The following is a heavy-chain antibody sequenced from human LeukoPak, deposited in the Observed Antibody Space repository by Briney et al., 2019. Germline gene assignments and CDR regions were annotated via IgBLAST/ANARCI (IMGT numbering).Heavy chain of an antibody. J-gene: IGHJ4*02. D-gene: IGHD6-13*01. CDR3: ARDHRIAAAGYDY. Sequence: GGPLRLSCAASGFTFSSYSMNWVRQAPGKGLEWVSYISSSSSTIYYADSVKGRFTISRDNAKNSLYLQMNSLRAEDTAVYYCARDHRIAAAGYDYWGQGTLVTVSS. CDR1: GFTFSSYS. CDR2: ISSSSSTI. V-gene: IGHV3-48*01.